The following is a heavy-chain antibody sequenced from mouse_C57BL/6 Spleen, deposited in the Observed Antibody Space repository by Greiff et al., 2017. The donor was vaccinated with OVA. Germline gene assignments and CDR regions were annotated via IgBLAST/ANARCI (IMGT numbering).Heavy chain of an antibody. CDR2: IDPSDSYT. CDR1: GYTFTSYW. J-gene: IGHJ4*01. CDR3: ARRDPYYAMDY. Sequence: QVQLQQPGAELVKPGASVKLSCKASGYTFTSYWMQWVNQRPGQGLEWIGEIDPSDSYTNYNQKFKGKATLTVDTSSSTAYMQLSSLTSEDSAVYYCARRDPYYAMDYWGQGTSVTVSS. V-gene: IGHV1-50*01.